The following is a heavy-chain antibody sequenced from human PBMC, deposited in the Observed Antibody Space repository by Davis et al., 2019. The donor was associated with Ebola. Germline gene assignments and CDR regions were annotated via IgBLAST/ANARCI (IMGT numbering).Heavy chain of an antibody. D-gene: IGHD6-13*01. CDR2: ISAYNGNT. CDR1: GYTFTSYG. Sequence: ASVKVSCKASGYTFTSYGISWVRQAPGQGLEWMGWISAYNGNTNYAQKLQGRVTMTTDTSTSTAYMELRSLRSDDTAVYYCACIAAAGSYYYGMDVWGQGTTVTVSS. J-gene: IGHJ6*02. V-gene: IGHV1-18*01. CDR3: ACIAAAGSYYYGMDV.